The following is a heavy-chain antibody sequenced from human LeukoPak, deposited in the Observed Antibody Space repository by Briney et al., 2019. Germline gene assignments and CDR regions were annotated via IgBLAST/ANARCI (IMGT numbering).Heavy chain of an antibody. CDR1: GCTFSSYA. CDR2: IIPIFGTA. CDR3: ARERRGYDSSGYYQH. J-gene: IGHJ1*01. D-gene: IGHD3-22*01. Sequence: SVKVSCKASGCTFSSYAISWVRQAPGQGLEWMGRIIPIFGTANYAQKFQGRVTITTDESTSTAYMELSSLRSEDTAVYYCARERRGYDSSGYYQHWGQGTLVTVSS. V-gene: IGHV1-69*05.